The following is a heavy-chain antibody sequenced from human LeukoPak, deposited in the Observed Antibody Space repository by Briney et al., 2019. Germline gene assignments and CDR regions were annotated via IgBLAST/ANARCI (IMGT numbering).Heavy chain of an antibody. V-gene: IGHV4-30-4*08. CDR2: IYYSGST. D-gene: IGHD1-26*01. CDR1: GGSIRSGDYY. CDR3: ARDAPVGATY. Sequence: SETLSLTCTVSGGSIRSGDYYWRWIRQPPGKGLVWIGYIYYSGSTYYNPSLKSRVTISVDTSKHQFSLKLSSVTAADTAVYYCARDAPVGATYWGQGTMVTVSS. J-gene: IGHJ3*01.